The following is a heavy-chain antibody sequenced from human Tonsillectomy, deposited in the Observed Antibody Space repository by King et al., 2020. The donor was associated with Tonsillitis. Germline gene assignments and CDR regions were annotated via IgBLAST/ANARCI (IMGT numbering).Heavy chain of an antibody. Sequence: QLVQSXXEVKKPGESLKXSCKGSGYSFTSYWIGWVRQMPGKGLEWMGIIYPGDSDTRYSPSFQGQVTISADKSISTAYLQWSSLKASDTAMYYWSTQAMAXSPFXYWGQXTLVTVSS. V-gene: IGHV5-51*01. CDR3: STQAMAXSPFXY. CDR1: GYSFTSYW. CDR2: IYPGDSDT. D-gene: IGHD5-24*01. J-gene: IGHJ4*02.